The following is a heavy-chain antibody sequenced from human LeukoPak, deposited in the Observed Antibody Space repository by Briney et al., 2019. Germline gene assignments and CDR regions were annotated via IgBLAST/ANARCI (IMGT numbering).Heavy chain of an antibody. D-gene: IGHD3-3*01. CDR2: FDPEDGET. J-gene: IGHJ6*02. V-gene: IGHV1-24*01. CDR1: GYTLTELS. CDR3: ARDDFWSGYGMDV. Sequence: ASVKVSCKVSGYTLTELSMHWVRQAPGKGLEWMGGFDPEDGETIYAQKFQGRVTMTTDTSTSTAYMELRSLRSDDTAVYYCARDDFWSGYGMDVWGQGTTVTVSS.